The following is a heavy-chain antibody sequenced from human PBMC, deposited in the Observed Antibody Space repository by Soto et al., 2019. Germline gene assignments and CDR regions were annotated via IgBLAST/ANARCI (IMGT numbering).Heavy chain of an antibody. CDR2: INAGNGNT. CDR3: ARDPIAAADHYYYGMDV. CDR1: GYTFTSYA. D-gene: IGHD6-13*01. Sequence: GASVKVSCKASGYTFTSYAMHWVRQAPGQRLEWMGWINAGNGNTKYSQKFQGRVTITRDTSASTAYMELSSLRSEDTAVYYCARDPIAAADHYYYGMDVWGQGTTVTVSS. V-gene: IGHV1-3*01. J-gene: IGHJ6*02.